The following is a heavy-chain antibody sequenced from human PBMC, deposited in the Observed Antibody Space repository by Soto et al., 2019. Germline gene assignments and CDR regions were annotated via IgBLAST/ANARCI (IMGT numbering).Heavy chain of an antibody. CDR1: GGSISSGGYY. CDR2: IYYSGST. Sequence: QVQLQESGPGLVKPSQTLSLTCTVSGGSISSGGYYWSWIRQHPGKGLEWIGYIYYSGSTYYNPTLKSRVTISVDTSKNQFSLKLSSVTAADTAVYYCARVNCSGGSCYRFNSEYYFDYWGQGTLVTVSS. D-gene: IGHD2-15*01. J-gene: IGHJ4*02. V-gene: IGHV4-31*03. CDR3: ARVNCSGGSCYRFNSEYYFDY.